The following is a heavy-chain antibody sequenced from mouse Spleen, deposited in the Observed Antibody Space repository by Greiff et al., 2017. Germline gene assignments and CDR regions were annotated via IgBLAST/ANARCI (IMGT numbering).Heavy chain of an antibody. CDR2: INSNGGST. CDR1: GFTFSSYA. J-gene: IGHJ2*01. Sequence: EVKLMESGGGLVKPGGSLKLSCAASGFTFSSYAMSWVRQTPEKRLEWVAAINSNGGSTYYPDTVKDRFTISRDNAKNTLYLQMSSLRSEDTALYYCARHWSYYSYDASLFDYWGQGTTLTVSS. CDR3: ARHWSYYSYDASLFDY. D-gene: IGHD2-12*01. V-gene: IGHV5-6-2*01.